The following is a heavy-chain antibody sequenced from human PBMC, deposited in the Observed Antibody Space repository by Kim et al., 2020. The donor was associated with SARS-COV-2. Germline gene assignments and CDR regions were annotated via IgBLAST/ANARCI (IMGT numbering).Heavy chain of an antibody. Sequence: ASVKVSCKASGYTFTGYYMHWVRQAPGQGLEWMGWINPNSGGTNYAQKFQGWVTMTRDTSISTAYMELSRLRSDDTAVYYCARGGYSSGWYRDYYGMDVWGQGTTVTVSS. V-gene: IGHV1-2*04. D-gene: IGHD6-19*01. CDR3: ARGGYSSGWYRDYYGMDV. CDR2: INPNSGGT. CDR1: GYTFTGYY. J-gene: IGHJ6*02.